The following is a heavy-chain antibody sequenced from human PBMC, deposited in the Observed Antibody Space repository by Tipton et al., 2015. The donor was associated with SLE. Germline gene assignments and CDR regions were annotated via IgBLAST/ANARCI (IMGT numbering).Heavy chain of an antibody. CDR3: ARRETSDNSGDAFDV. V-gene: IGHV5-10-1*01. J-gene: IGHJ3*01. CDR1: GNSFTSYW. CDR2: IDPSDSYT. Sequence: VQLVQSGAEVKKPGESLRISCKVSGNSFTSYWINWVRQMPGRGLEWMGRIDPSDSYTNYSPSFQGHVTFSADQSISTAYLQWSSLKASDTAMYYCARRETSDNSGDAFDVGGQGTMVTVSS. D-gene: IGHD4-23*01.